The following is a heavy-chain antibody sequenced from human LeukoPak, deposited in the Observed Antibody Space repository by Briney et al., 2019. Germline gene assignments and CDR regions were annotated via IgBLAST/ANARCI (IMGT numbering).Heavy chain of an antibody. CDR3: ARDLVVPAATLDY. D-gene: IGHD2-2*01. V-gene: IGHV1-2*02. CDR2: INPNSGGT. J-gene: IGHJ4*02. CDR1: VYTFTGYY. Sequence: GASVKVSCKASVYTFTGYYMHWVRQAPGQGLEWMGLINPNSGGTTYAQKFQGRVTMTRDTSISTAYMELSRLRSDDTAVYYCARDLVVPAATLDYWGQGTLVTVSS.